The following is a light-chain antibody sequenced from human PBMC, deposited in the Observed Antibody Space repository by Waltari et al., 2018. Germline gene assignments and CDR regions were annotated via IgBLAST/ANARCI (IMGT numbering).Light chain of an antibody. CDR1: QGVSTY. CDR3: QQYHTYPWT. Sequence: AIRMTQSPASLSASPGDRVTISCRASQGVSTYLAWYQQKSGKAPSLLIYASSTLESGVPSKFSGSGSGTDFTLTISCLQSEDFATYYCQQYHTYPWTFGQGTKVEI. CDR2: ASS. J-gene: IGKJ1*01. V-gene: IGKV1-8*01.